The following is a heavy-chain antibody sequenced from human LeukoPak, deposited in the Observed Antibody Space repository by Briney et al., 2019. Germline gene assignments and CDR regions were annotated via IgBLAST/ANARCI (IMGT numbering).Heavy chain of an antibody. CDR1: GGSISSSIYY. V-gene: IGHV4-39*01. CDR3: ARSVRQVVSTFDY. Sequence: PSETLSLTCAVSGGSISSSIYYWGWIRQPPGKGLEWIGSIYYSGSTYYNPSLKSRVTISVDTSKNQFSLKLSSVTAADTAVYYCARSVRQVVSTFDYWGQGTPVTVSS. D-gene: IGHD3-22*01. CDR2: IYYSGST. J-gene: IGHJ4*02.